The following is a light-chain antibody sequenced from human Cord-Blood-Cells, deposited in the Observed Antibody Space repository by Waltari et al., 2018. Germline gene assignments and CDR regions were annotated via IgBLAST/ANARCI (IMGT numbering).Light chain of an antibody. CDR3: QQRSNWPLT. J-gene: IGKJ4*01. V-gene: IGKV3-11*01. Sequence: EIVLTQSPATLSLSPGDRATLSCRASQSVSSYLAWYQQNPGQAPRLLIYDASNRATGIPARFSGSGSGTDFTLTISSLEPEDCAVYYCQQRSNWPLTFGGGTKVEIK. CDR2: DAS. CDR1: QSVSSY.